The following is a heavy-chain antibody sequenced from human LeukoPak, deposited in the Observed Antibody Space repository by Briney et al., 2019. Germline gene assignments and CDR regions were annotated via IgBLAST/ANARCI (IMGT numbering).Heavy chain of an antibody. V-gene: IGHV4-59*01. Sequence: SETLSLTCTVSGGSISNYYWSWIRQPPGKGLEWIGYIYYSGSTNYNPSLKSRVTMSLDTSKNQLSLKLSSVTAADTAVYYCATMVQGVHTYFGSWGQGNLVAVSS. J-gene: IGHJ4*02. CDR3: ATMVQGVHTYFGS. CDR1: GGSISNYY. D-gene: IGHD3-10*01. CDR2: IYYSGST.